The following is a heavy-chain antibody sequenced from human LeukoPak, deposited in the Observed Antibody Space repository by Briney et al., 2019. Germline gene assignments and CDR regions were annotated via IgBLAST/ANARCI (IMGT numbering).Heavy chain of an antibody. CDR1: GFTFSSYW. Sequence: PVGSLRLSCAASGFTFSSYWMHWVRQAPGKGLVWVSRINSDGSSTSYADSVKGRFTISRDNAKNSLYLQMNSLRAEDTAVYYCAREVAVAGTFRYYYYYYYVDVWGKGTTVTVSS. CDR3: AREVAVAGTFRYYYYYYYVDV. J-gene: IGHJ6*03. V-gene: IGHV3-74*01. D-gene: IGHD6-19*01. CDR2: INSDGSST.